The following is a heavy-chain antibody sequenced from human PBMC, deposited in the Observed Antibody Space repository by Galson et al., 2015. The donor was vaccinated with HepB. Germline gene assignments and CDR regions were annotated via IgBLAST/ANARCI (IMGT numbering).Heavy chain of an antibody. J-gene: IGHJ4*02. V-gene: IGHV4-30-4*01. CDR1: GGSISSGGYY. CDR2: IYYSGST. Sequence: TLSLTCAVSGGSISSGGYYWSWIRQPPGKGLEWIGYIYYSGSTYYNPSLKSRVTISVDTSKNQFSLKLSSVTAADTAVYYCARGVPVPEAVVVVAATPFFDYWGQGTLVTVSS. CDR3: ARGVPVPEAVVVVAATPFFDY. D-gene: IGHD2-15*01.